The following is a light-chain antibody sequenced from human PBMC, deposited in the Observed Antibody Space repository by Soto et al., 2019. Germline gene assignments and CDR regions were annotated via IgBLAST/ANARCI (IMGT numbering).Light chain of an antibody. CDR1: QSVSRY. Sequence: EIVMTQSPATLSVSPGERATLSCRASQSVSRYLAWYQQKPGQAPRLLTYGASTRATGIPARFSGSGSGTEFTLTIRSLQSEDFAVYYCQQYNNGPGTFGQGTKVEIK. CDR3: QQYNNGPGT. J-gene: IGKJ1*01. CDR2: GAS. V-gene: IGKV3-15*01.